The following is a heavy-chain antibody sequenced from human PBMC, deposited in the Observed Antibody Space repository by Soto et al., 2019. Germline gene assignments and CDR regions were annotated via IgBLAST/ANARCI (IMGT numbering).Heavy chain of an antibody. CDR1: GGSISSSSYY. CDR2: IYYSGST. Sequence: SETLSLTCTVSGGSISSSSYYWGWIRQPPGKGLEWIGSIYYSGSTYYNPSLKSRVTISVDTSKNQFSLKLSSVTAADTAVYYCARLEAAAGTEFDYWGQGTLVTVSS. J-gene: IGHJ4*02. CDR3: ARLEAAAGTEFDY. D-gene: IGHD6-13*01. V-gene: IGHV4-39*01.